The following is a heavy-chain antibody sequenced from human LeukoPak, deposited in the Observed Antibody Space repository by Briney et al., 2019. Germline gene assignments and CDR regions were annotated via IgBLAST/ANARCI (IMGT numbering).Heavy chain of an antibody. CDR2: INSDGSST. CDR1: GFTFSSYW. CDR3: ATPAYYSNYALFDY. D-gene: IGHD4-11*01. V-gene: IGHV3-74*01. J-gene: IGHJ4*02. Sequence: PGGSLRLSCAASGFTFSSYWMHWVRQAPGKGLVWVSRINSDGSSTSYADSVKGRFTISRDNAKNTLYLQMNGLRAEDTAVYCCATPAYYSNYALFDYWGQGTLVTVSS.